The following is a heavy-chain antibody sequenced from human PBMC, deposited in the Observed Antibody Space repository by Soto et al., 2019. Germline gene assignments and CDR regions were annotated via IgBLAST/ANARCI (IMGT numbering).Heavy chain of an antibody. D-gene: IGHD4-4*01. J-gene: IGHJ4*02. CDR3: AKGGDDYIYYFDF. CDR2: ISGSGGST. CDR1: GFTFSSYA. V-gene: IGHV3-23*01. Sequence: EVPLLESGGSLVQPGGSLRVSCAASGFTFSSYAMAWVRQAPGKGLEWVSGISGSGGSTYYADSVKGRFTISRDNSKNTVYLHMNSLRAEDTAVYYCAKGGDDYIYYFDFWGQGTLVTVSS.